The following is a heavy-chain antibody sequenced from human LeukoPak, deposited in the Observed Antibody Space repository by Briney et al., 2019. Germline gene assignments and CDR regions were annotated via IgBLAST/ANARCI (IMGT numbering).Heavy chain of an antibody. Sequence: GGSLRLSCAASGFTCSSHAMHWVRQAPGKGLEWVAVISYDGSNKYYADSVKGRFTISRDDSKNTVYLQMNSLRAEDTAVYYCARRLYSSTWYEIDYWGQGNLVTVSS. D-gene: IGHD6-13*01. CDR2: ISYDGSNK. CDR3: ARRLYSSTWYEIDY. J-gene: IGHJ4*02. CDR1: GFTCSSHA. V-gene: IGHV3-30-3*01.